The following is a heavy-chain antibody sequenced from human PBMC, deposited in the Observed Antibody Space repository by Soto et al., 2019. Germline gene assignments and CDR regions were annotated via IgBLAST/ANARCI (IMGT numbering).Heavy chain of an antibody. Sequence: SETLSLTCAVYGGSFSGYYWNWIRQPPGKGLEWIGEINHSGSTNYNPSLKSRVTISVDTSKNQFSLKLSSVTAADTAVYYCASPYYDILTGYYGGYYGMDVWGQGTTVTVSS. CDR1: GGSFSGYY. CDR3: ASPYYDILTGYYGGYYGMDV. D-gene: IGHD3-9*01. CDR2: INHSGST. J-gene: IGHJ6*02. V-gene: IGHV4-34*01.